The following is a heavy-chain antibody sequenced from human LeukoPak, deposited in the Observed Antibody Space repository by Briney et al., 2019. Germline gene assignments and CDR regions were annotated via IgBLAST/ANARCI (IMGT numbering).Heavy chain of an antibody. CDR3: AKSPHPTVVTATLPVNFFDS. CDR1: GYTFTNFD. Sequence: ASVKVSCKASGYTFTNFDINWVRQATGQGLEWMGRMSPNSGNTVYAQKFQGRVILTRNTSIGTAYMELSSLTSEDTAVYYCAKSPHPTVVTATLPVNFFDSWGQGTLVTVSS. J-gene: IGHJ5*01. CDR2: MSPNSGNT. V-gene: IGHV1-8*02. D-gene: IGHD4-23*01.